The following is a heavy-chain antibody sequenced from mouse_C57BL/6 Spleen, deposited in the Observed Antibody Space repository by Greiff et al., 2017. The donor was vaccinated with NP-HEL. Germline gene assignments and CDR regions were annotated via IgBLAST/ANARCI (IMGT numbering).Heavy chain of an antibody. V-gene: IGHV7-3*01. D-gene: IGHD2-3*01. J-gene: IGHJ4*01. CDR3: ARCYDGYYGYAMDY. Sequence: EVQRVESGGGLVQPGGSLSLSCAASGFTFTDYYMSWVRQPPGKALEWLGFIRNKANGYTTEYSASVKGRFTISRDNSQSILYLQMNALRAEDSATYYCARCYDGYYGYAMDYWGQGTSVTVSS. CDR2: IRNKANGYTT. CDR1: GFTFTDYY.